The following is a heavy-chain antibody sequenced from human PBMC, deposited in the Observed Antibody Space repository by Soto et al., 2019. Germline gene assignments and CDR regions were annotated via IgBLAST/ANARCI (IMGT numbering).Heavy chain of an antibody. D-gene: IGHD3-9*01. CDR1: GGYIGSGGSS. V-gene: IGHV4-31*03. Sequence: TLTLTCTVSGGYIGSGGSSWSWKRQHPGKGLEWIGYIYYSGSTYYNPSLKSRVTISVDTSKNQFSLKLSSVTAADTAVYYCARGFNDILTGYYSSDAFDIWGQGTMVTVSS. J-gene: IGHJ3*02. CDR2: IYYSGST. CDR3: ARGFNDILTGYYSSDAFDI.